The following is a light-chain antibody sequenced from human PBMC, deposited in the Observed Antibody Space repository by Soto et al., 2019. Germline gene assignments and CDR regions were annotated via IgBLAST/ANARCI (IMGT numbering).Light chain of an antibody. CDR2: GAS. CDR3: QQYGYSPLT. J-gene: IGKJ4*01. V-gene: IGKV3-20*01. Sequence: EIVMTQSPATLSVSPGERATLSCRASQSVSSNLAWYQQKPGQAPRLLIYGASSRATGIPDRFSGSGSGTDFTLTISRLEPEDSAVYYCQQYGYSPLTFGGGTKWIS. CDR1: QSVSSN.